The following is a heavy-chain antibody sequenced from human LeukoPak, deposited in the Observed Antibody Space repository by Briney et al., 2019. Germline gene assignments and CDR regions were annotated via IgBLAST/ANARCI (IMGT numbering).Heavy chain of an antibody. D-gene: IGHD4-17*01. CDR3: ARSEPDYGDYVGPYYFDY. Sequence: TGGPLRLSGAASGFTVSSNYMRGFRQAPGKGLEGFSVIYGGGSTYYAASVKGRFTISRDNSKNTLYLQMNSLRAEDTAVYYCARSEPDYGDYVGPYYFDYWGQGTLVTVSS. V-gene: IGHV3-53*01. J-gene: IGHJ4*02. CDR2: IYGGGST. CDR1: GFTVSSNY.